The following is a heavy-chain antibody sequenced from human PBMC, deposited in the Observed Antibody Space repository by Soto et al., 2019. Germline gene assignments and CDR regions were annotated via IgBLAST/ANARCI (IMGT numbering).Heavy chain of an antibody. D-gene: IGHD3-3*01. V-gene: IGHV1-18*01. CDR2: ISAYNGNT. CDR3: ARDMYYDFWSGLDHLYYFDY. CDR1: GYTFTSYG. Sequence: QVQLVQSGAEVKKPGASVKVSCKASGYTFTSYGISWVRQAPGQGLEWMGWISAYNGNTNYAQKLQGRVTMTTDTYTSTAYMEMRSLRSDDTAVYYCARDMYYDFWSGLDHLYYFDYWGQGTLVTVSS. J-gene: IGHJ4*02.